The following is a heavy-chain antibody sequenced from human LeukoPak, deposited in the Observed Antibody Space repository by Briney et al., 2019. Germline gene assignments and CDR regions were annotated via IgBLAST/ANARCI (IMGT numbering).Heavy chain of an antibody. D-gene: IGHD6-6*01. CDR2: ISDSGGST. V-gene: IGHV3-23*01. CDR1: GFTFSRYG. Sequence: GGSLRLSCAASGFTFSRYGMSWVRQAPGKGLEWVSGISDSGGSTYYTDSVKGRFTISRDNSKNTLYLQMNSLTAEDTAVYYCAKPEYSSSSGFDHWGQGTLVTVSS. CDR3: AKPEYSSSSGFDH. J-gene: IGHJ4*02.